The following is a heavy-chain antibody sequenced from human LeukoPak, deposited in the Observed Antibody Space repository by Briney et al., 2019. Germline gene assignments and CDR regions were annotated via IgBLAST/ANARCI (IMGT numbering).Heavy chain of an antibody. CDR1: GGNFSSYA. Sequence: AASVKVSCKASGGNFSSYANSWVRQAPGQGLEWMGGIIPIFGTANYAQKFQGRVTITADESTSTAYMELSSLRSEDTAVYYCAREVVGATNFDYWGQGTLVTVSS. D-gene: IGHD1-26*01. CDR3: AREVVGATNFDY. J-gene: IGHJ4*02. CDR2: IIPIFGTA. V-gene: IGHV1-69*01.